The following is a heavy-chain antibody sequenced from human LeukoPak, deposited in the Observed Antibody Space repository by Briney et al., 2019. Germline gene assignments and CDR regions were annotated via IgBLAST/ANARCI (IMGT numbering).Heavy chain of an antibody. D-gene: IGHD5-24*01. CDR3: ARDFRDGYNRPY. CDR1: GFTFSSYS. CDR2: ISSSSSYI. J-gene: IGHJ4*02. V-gene: IGHV3-21*01. Sequence: GGSLRLSCAASGFTFSSYSMNWVRQAPGKGLEWVSSISSSSSYIYYADSEKGRFTISRDNAKISLYLQMNSLRAEDTAVYYCARDFRDGYNRPYWGQGTLVTVSS.